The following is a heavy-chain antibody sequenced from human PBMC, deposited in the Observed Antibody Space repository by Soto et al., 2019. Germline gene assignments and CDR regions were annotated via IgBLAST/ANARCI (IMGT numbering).Heavy chain of an antibody. Sequence: SETLSLTCTVSGGSISSYYWSWIRRPPGKGLEWIGYIYYSGSTNYNPSLKSRVTISLDTPKNQFSLELSSVTAADTAVYYCARVVAVAYTPYNWFDSWGQGTLVTVSS. CDR1: GGSISSYY. CDR3: ARVVAVAYTPYNWFDS. V-gene: IGHV4-59*01. CDR2: IYYSGST. D-gene: IGHD2-15*01. J-gene: IGHJ5*01.